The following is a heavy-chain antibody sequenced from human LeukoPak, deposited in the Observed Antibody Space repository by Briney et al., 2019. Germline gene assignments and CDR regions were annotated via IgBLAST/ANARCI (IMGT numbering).Heavy chain of an antibody. Sequence: ASVKVSCKASGYTFTSYYMHWVRQAPGQGLEWMGIINPSGGSTSYAQKFQGRVTMTRDTSTSTVYMELSSLRSEDTAVYYCARGVAVTTRLGYFDYWGQETLVTVSS. CDR1: GYTFTSYY. CDR2: INPSGGST. J-gene: IGHJ4*02. D-gene: IGHD4-17*01. V-gene: IGHV1-46*01. CDR3: ARGVAVTTRLGYFDY.